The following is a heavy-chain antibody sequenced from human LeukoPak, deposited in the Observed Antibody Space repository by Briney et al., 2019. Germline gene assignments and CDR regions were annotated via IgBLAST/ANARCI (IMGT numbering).Heavy chain of an antibody. CDR2: INPNSGGT. V-gene: IGHV1-2*02. D-gene: IGHD2-2*02. Sequence: GASVKVSCKASGYTFTGYYMHWVRQAPGQGLEWMGWINPNSGGTNYAQKFQGRVTMTRDTSISTAYMELSRLRSDDTAVCYCARVVPAAIAVNYYYYYMDVWGKGTTVTVSS. CDR3: ARVVPAAIAVNYYYYYMDV. CDR1: GYTFTGYY. J-gene: IGHJ6*03.